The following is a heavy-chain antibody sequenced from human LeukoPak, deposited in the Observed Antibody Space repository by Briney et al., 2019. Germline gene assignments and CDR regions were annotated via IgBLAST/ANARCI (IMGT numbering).Heavy chain of an antibody. CDR1: GFTFSSYA. CDR2: IIGSGGTT. Sequence: GGSLRLSCAASGFTFSSYAASCVRHAPGRGLEWVTSIIGSGGTTYYADSVKGRFPISRQNPKNTLYLQKNSLRDEDTAVYICAKPSGRGHYYYYYGMDVWGKGTTVTVPS. V-gene: IGHV3-23*01. J-gene: IGHJ6*04. CDR3: AKPSGRGHYYYYYGMDV.